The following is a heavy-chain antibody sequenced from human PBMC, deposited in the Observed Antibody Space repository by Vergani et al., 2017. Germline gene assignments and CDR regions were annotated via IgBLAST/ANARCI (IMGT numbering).Heavy chain of an antibody. CDR2: ISSASGYT. V-gene: IGHV3-21*01. CDR1: GFTFRSYS. CDR3: ARSTMYAFWGCHHY. D-gene: IGHD3-3*01. Sequence: EVQLVESGGGLVKPGGSLRLSCAASGFTFRSYSMNWVRQAPGKGLEWVSSISSASGYTYYADSVKGRFTTSVDNAKNSLYLQMSSLRAEDTAVYYCARSTMYAFWGCHHYWGQGTLVTVSS. J-gene: IGHJ4*02.